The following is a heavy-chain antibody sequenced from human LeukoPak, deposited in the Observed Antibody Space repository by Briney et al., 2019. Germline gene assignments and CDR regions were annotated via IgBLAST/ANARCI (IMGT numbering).Heavy chain of an antibody. Sequence: GGSLRLSCAASGFTFSSYGMHWVRQAPGKGLEWVAFIRYDGSSKYYADSVKGRFTISRDNSKNTLYLQMNSLRAEDTAVYYCAKDFTEGENYFDYWGQGTLVTVSS. CDR3: AKDFTEGENYFDY. D-gene: IGHD1-14*01. CDR2: IRYDGSSK. J-gene: IGHJ4*02. V-gene: IGHV3-30*02. CDR1: GFTFSSYG.